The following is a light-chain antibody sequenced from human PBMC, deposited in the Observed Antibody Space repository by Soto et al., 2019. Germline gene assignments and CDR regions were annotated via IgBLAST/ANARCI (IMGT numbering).Light chain of an antibody. V-gene: IGLV2-11*01. Sequence: QSVLTQPRSVSGSPGQSVTISCTGTSSDVGGYDFVSWYQQHPGKAPKVMIYDVSNRPSWVPDRFSGSKSGNTASLTISGLQAEDEAHYYCQSYDSTYVFGTGTKVTVL. CDR2: DVS. CDR3: QSYDSTYV. J-gene: IGLJ1*01. CDR1: SSDVGGYDF.